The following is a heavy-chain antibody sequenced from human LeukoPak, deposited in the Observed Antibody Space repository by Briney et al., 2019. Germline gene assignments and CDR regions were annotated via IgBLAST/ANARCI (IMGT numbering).Heavy chain of an antibody. J-gene: IGHJ4*02. CDR2: IKSKTDGGTT. Sequence: GGSLRLSCAASGFTSSNAWMSWVRQAPGKGLEWVGRIKSKTDGGTTDYAAPVKGRFTISRDDSKNTLYLQMNSLKIEDTAVYFCTTVVDTAMGIDYWGQGTLVTVSS. CDR3: TTVVDTAMGIDY. CDR1: GFTSSNAW. V-gene: IGHV3-15*01. D-gene: IGHD5-18*01.